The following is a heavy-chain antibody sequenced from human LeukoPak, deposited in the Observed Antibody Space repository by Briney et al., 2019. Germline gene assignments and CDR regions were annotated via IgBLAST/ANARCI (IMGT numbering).Heavy chain of an antibody. D-gene: IGHD1-20*01. CDR1: GGSIRSSYYY. CDR3: ARDDNWNDVSGYYGMDV. V-gene: IGHV4-61*01. Sequence: SETLSLTCTVSGGSIRSSYYYWSWIRQPPGKGLEWIGYIYYSGSTNYNPSLKSRVTISVDTSKNQFSLKLSSVTAADTAVYYCARDDNWNDVSGYYGMDVWGQGTTVTVSS. J-gene: IGHJ6*02. CDR2: IYYSGST.